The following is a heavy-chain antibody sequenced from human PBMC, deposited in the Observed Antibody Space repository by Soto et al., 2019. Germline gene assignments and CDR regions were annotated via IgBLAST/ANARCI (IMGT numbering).Heavy chain of an antibody. Sequence: EVQLLESGGGVVQPGGSLRLSCAASGFTFSSYAMSWVRQAPGKGLEWVSAIRGSGGITYYADSVKGRFTISGDNSKNTLYLQMNILRAEDTAVYYGATVDDCSGGIGDFDYWGQGTLVTVSS. CDR2: IRGSGGIT. V-gene: IGHV3-23*01. D-gene: IGHD2-15*01. CDR3: ATVDDCSGGIGDFDY. CDR1: GFTFSSYA. J-gene: IGHJ4*02.